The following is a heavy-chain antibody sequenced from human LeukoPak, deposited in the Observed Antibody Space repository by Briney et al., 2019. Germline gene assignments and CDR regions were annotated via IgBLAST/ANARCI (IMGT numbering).Heavy chain of an antibody. V-gene: IGHV3-23*01. CDR1: AFTFSTEA. J-gene: IGHJ4*02. CDR2: IIGSVGNT. Sequence: LAGRSLRLSCPPAAFTFSTEAANWVSQDPGEGLGWVSEIIGSVGNTYYADSVKYRLSIYRDNTKNTQYLQKNSLLAKDRAVYYCAKEHNGWPTNCDSWGQGTLVTVSA. CDR3: AKEHNGWPTNCDS. D-gene: IGHD6-19*01.